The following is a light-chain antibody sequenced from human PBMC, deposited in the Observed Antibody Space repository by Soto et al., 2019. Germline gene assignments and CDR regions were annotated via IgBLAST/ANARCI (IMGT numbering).Light chain of an antibody. Sequence: DIQMTQSPSTLSASVGDRVTITCRASQSISSWLAWYQQKPGKAPKLLIYDASSLESGVPSRFSGSGSGTEFTLTISSLQPDDFATSYCQQYNSLTFGQGTKVDIK. CDR1: QSISSW. V-gene: IGKV1-5*01. CDR3: QQYNSLT. J-gene: IGKJ1*01. CDR2: DAS.